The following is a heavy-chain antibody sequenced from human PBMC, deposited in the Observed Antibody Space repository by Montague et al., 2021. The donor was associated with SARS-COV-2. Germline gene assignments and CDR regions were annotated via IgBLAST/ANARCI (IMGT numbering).Heavy chain of an antibody. D-gene: IGHD3-3*02. Sequence: RQSPSRGLEWLGRTYYRSWWRSQYPGSLESRITISGDTSKNQFSLQLNSVTSEDTAVYYCASAFYGDHWAFDVWGQGTMVTVSS. J-gene: IGHJ3*01. CDR3: ASAFYGDHWAFDV. V-gene: IGHV6-1*01. CDR2: TYYRSWWRS.